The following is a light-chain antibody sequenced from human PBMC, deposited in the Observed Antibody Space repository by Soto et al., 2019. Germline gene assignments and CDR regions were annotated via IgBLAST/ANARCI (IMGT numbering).Light chain of an antibody. J-gene: IGKJ5*01. CDR1: QSVTSTY. Sequence: EIVLTQSPGTLSLSPGERATLSCRASQSVTSTYLAWYQQNPGQAPRLLIYGASSRAIGIPDRFSGSVSGSDFILTINRLEPEDFAVYYCQQYGSSHTFGQGTRLEI. CDR3: QQYGSSHT. V-gene: IGKV3-20*01. CDR2: GAS.